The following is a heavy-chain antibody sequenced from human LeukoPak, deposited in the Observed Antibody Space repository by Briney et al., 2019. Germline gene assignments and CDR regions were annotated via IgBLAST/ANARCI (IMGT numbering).Heavy chain of an antibody. CDR1: GGSVSSGSYY. D-gene: IGHD1-26*01. V-gene: IGHV4-61*01. CDR2: IYYSGST. CDR3: ARESRGGSYYFDY. J-gene: IGHJ4*02. Sequence: SETLSLTCTVSGGSVSSGSYYWSWIRQPPGKGLEWIGYIYYSGSTNYNPSLKSRVTISVDTSKNQFSLKLSSVTAADTAVYYCARESRGGSYYFDYWGQGPLVTVSS.